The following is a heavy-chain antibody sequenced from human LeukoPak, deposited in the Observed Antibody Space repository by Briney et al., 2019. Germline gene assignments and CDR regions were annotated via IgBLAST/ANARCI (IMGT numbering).Heavy chain of an antibody. Sequence: GGSLRLSCAASGFTFSSYAMSWVRQAPGKGLEWVSAISGSGGSTYYADSVKGRFTISRDNSKNTLYLQMNSLRAEDTAVYYCAKSVARSYDILIDGMDVWGQGTTVTVSS. CDR3: AKSVARSYDILIDGMDV. CDR1: GFTFSSYA. V-gene: IGHV3-23*01. D-gene: IGHD3-9*01. J-gene: IGHJ6*02. CDR2: ISGSGGST.